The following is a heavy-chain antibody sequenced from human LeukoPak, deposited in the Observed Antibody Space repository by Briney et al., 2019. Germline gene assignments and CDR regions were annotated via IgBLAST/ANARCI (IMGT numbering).Heavy chain of an antibody. CDR2: IYYSGST. D-gene: IGHD4-17*01. Sequence: PSETLSLTCTVSGGSISSYYWSWIRQPPGKGLEWIGYIYYSGSTNYNPSLKSRVTISVDTSKNQFSLKLSSVTAADTAVYYCARDSTSYGHDAFDIWGQGTMATVSS. CDR1: GGSISSYY. CDR3: ARDSTSYGHDAFDI. V-gene: IGHV4-59*01. J-gene: IGHJ3*02.